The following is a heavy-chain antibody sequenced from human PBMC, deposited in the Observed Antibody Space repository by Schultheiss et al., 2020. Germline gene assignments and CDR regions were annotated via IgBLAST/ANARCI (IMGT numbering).Heavy chain of an antibody. V-gene: IGHV4-34*01. Sequence: SETLSLTCAVYGGSFSGYYWSWIRQPPGKGLEWIGEINHSGSTNYNPSIKSRVTISVDTSKNQFSLKLSSMTAADTAVYYCARVQAVAGGGWFDPWGQGTLVTVSS. CDR3: ARVQAVAGGGWFDP. J-gene: IGHJ5*02. CDR1: GGSFSGYY. D-gene: IGHD6-19*01. CDR2: INHSGST.